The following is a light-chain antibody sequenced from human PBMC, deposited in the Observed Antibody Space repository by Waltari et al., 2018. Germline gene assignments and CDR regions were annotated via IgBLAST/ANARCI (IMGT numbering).Light chain of an antibody. V-gene: IGKV1-5*03. Sequence: DIQMTQSPSTLSASIGDRVTITCRASQPINSWLAWYQQKPGKAPNLLIYKASSLQSGVPSRFSGSVSGTEFTLTISSLQPDDFATYYCQQYNSYPWTFGQGTKVEIK. J-gene: IGKJ1*01. CDR2: KAS. CDR1: QPINSW. CDR3: QQYNSYPWT.